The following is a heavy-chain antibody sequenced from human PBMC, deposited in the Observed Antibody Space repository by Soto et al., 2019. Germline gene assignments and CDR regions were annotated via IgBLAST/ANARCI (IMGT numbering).Heavy chain of an antibody. CDR1: PITFYNHAA. Sequence: EVQLLESGGGLGQPGGSLRLSCVASPITFYNHAAMSWVRQAPGKGLEWVSTISGRGDQSDYADSVKGRFTISRDNSKNRLYLQMNNLRVDDTAVYYCAKDRALENQTPYGMDVCGQGTTVTV. CDR2: ISGRGDQS. D-gene: IGHD3-10*01. J-gene: IGHJ6*02. V-gene: IGHV3-23*01. CDR3: AKDRALENQTPYGMDV.